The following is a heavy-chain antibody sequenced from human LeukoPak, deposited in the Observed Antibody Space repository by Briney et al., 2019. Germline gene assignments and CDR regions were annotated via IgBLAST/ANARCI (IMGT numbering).Heavy chain of an antibody. Sequence: GGSLRLSRAASGFTFSSCGFNWVRQAPGKGLEWVSSIGPTGTDRYYADSVRGRFTISRDNAKNSMYLQMDSLRDEDTAVYYCATETIGRHYDYWGQGTLLTVSS. CDR2: IGPTGTDR. CDR3: ATETIGRHYDY. D-gene: IGHD1-14*01. V-gene: IGHV3-21*01. CDR1: GFTFSSCG. J-gene: IGHJ4*02.